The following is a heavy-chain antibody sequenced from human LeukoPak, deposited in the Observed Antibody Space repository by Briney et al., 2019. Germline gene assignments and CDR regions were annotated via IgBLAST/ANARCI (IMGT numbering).Heavy chain of an antibody. V-gene: IGHV4-4*02. Sequence: SETLSLTCGVSGGSISSTNWWSWVRQSPGQGLEWIGEISLTGQTNYNPSLSGRVTMLLDESSNHLSLHLTSVTAADAATYYCSRESGAFCPFGYWGQGTLVIVPS. CDR1: GGSISSTNW. CDR3: SRESGAFCPFGY. CDR2: ISLTGQT. D-gene: IGHD1-26*01. J-gene: IGHJ4*02.